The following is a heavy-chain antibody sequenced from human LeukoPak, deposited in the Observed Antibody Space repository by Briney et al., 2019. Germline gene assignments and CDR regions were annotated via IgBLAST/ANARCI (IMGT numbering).Heavy chain of an antibody. CDR2: IYHSGST. Sequence: SETLSLTCAVSGSSISSVYYWGWIRQPPGKGLEWIGSIYHSGSTYYNPSLKSRVTISVDTSKNQFSLKLSSVTAADTAVYYCARVLWFGAYNFDYWGQGTLVTVSP. CDR3: ARVLWFGAYNFDY. V-gene: IGHV4-38-2*01. CDR1: GSSISSVYY. J-gene: IGHJ4*02. D-gene: IGHD3-10*01.